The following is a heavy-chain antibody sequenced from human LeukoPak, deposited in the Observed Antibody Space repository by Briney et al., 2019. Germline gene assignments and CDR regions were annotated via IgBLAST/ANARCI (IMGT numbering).Heavy chain of an antibody. D-gene: IGHD1-14*01. CDR1: GYTFTRYY. CDR3: SRDSLTRGKYYYYYYYIDV. V-gene: IGHV1-46*01. CDR2: INPSGGSK. Sequence: ASVQVSCLASGYTFTRYYMHWLRQAPGQGLEWMGIINPSGGSKSYAQQFQGRVTMTRDISTSTVYMELSSLRSEYKAVYYCSRDSLTRGKYYYYYYYIDVWGKGTTVTVFS. J-gene: IGHJ6*03.